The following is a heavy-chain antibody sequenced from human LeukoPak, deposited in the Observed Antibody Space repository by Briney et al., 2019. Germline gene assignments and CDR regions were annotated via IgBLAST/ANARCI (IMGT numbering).Heavy chain of an antibody. Sequence: PSETLSLTCTVSGGSISSYYWSWIRQPPGKGLEWIGYIYYSGSTNYNPSLKSRVAISVDTSKNQLSLKLSSVTAADTAVYYCARGGTILGQLVGGYFDYWGQGTLVTVSS. J-gene: IGHJ4*02. CDR3: ARGGTILGQLVGGYFDY. CDR1: GGSISSYY. D-gene: IGHD6-6*01. CDR2: IYYSGST. V-gene: IGHV4-59*12.